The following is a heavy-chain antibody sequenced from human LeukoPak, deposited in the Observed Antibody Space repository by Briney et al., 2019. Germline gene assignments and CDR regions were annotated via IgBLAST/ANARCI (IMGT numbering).Heavy chain of an antibody. J-gene: IGHJ4*02. D-gene: IGHD3-22*01. CDR1: GGSFSGYY. V-gene: IGHV4-34*01. Sequence: SETLSLTCAVYGGSFSGYYWSWIRQPPGKGLEWIGEINHSGSTNYNPSLKSRVTISVDTSKNQFSLKLSSATAADTAVYYCARDSSYDSSGYYPENRYFDYWGQGTLVTVSS. CDR2: INHSGST. CDR3: ARDSSYDSSGYYPENRYFDY.